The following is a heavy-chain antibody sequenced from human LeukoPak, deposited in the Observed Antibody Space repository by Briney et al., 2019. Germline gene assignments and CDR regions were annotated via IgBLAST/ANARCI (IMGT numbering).Heavy chain of an antibody. V-gene: IGHV5-51*01. CDR2: IYPGDSDT. Sequence: AESLQIPCKGSGYSFTSYLIGWVRQMPGKGLGWMGIIYPGDSDTRYSPSFQGQVTNSADQSTSTAYLQWSSLKASDTGMYYCARRGSGWLLDYWGEGTLVTVSS. CDR1: GYSFTSYL. D-gene: IGHD6-19*01. J-gene: IGHJ4*02. CDR3: ARRGSGWLLDY.